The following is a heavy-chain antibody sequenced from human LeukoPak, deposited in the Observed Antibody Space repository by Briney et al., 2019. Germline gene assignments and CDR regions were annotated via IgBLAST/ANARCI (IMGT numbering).Heavy chain of an antibody. CDR2: IIPIFGTA. CDR1: GGTFSSYA. V-gene: IGHV1-69*01. Sequence: SVKVSCKASGGTFSSYAISWVRQAPGQGLEWMGGIIPIFGTANYAQKFQGRVTITADESTSTAYMELSSLRSEDTAVYYCAGAAAADLRFGWFDPWGKGTLVTVSS. D-gene: IGHD6-13*01. CDR3: AGAAAADLRFGWFDP. J-gene: IGHJ5*02.